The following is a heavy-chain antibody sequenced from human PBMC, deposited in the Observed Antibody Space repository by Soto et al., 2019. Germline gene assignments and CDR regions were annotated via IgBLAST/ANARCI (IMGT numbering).Heavy chain of an antibody. V-gene: IGHV1-18*01. J-gene: IGHJ4*02. CDR3: ARVSGPDRPREFDY. D-gene: IGHD6-19*01. CDR2: ISAYNGNT. Sequence: ASVKVSSTASGYTFTSYGISWVRQAPGQGLEWMGWISAYNGNTNYAQKLQGRVTMTTDTSTSTAYMELRSLRSDDTAVYYCARVSGPDRPREFDYWGQGTLVTVSS. CDR1: GYTFTSYG.